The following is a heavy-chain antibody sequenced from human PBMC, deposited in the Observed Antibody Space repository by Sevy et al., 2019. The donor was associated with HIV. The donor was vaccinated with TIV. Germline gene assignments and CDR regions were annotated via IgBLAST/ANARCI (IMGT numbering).Heavy chain of an antibody. J-gene: IGHJ4*02. D-gene: IGHD3-22*01. V-gene: IGHV5-51*01. Sequence: GESLKISCKASGYRFTSYWIAWVRQMPGKGPEWMGIIYPDDSDIRYSPSLQGQVTISVDKSISTAYLQWSSLKASDTAMYFCARRGYDSTGYPQYYFDNWGQGTLVTVSS. CDR1: GYRFTSYW. CDR3: ARRGYDSTGYPQYYFDN. CDR2: IYPDDSDI.